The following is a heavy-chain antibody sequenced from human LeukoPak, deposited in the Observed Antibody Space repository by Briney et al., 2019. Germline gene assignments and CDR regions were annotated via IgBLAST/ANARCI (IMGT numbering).Heavy chain of an antibody. CDR3: AKDSALEDYDSSGLDY. CDR2: ISWDGGST. CDR1: GFTFDDYA. Sequence: GGSLRLSCAASGFTFDDYAMHWVRQAPGKGLEWVSLISWDGGSTYYADSVKGRFTISRDNSKNSLYLQMNSLRAEDTALYYCAKDSALEDYDSSGLDYWGQGTLVTVSS. D-gene: IGHD3-22*01. J-gene: IGHJ4*02. V-gene: IGHV3-43D*03.